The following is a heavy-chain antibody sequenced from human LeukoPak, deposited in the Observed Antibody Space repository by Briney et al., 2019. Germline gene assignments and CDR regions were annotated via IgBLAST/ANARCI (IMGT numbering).Heavy chain of an antibody. CDR3: ARVSMIVVEVASSPKDAFDI. CDR2: INSDGSST. Sequence: GGSLRLSCAASGFTFSSYWMHWVRQAPGKGLVWVSRINSDGSSTSYADSVKGRFTISRDNAKNTLYLQTNSLRAEDTAVYYCARVSMIVVEVASSPKDAFDIWGQGTMVTVSS. D-gene: IGHD3-22*01. V-gene: IGHV3-74*01. J-gene: IGHJ3*02. CDR1: GFTFSSYW.